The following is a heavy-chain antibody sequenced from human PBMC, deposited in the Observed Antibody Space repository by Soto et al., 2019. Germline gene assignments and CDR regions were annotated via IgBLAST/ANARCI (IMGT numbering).Heavy chain of an antibody. D-gene: IGHD2-8*01. CDR1: GFTFSDFA. J-gene: IGHJ3*02. CDR3: AKDATSFIGVWDPFDM. CDR2: VGGSDDDK. Sequence: EVHLLESGGGVVQPGGSLRLSCAASGFTFSDFAMSWVRQTPGKGLQWVSGVGGSDDDKHYADYVRGRFIVSRDNSKNTLYLQLNSLRADDTAIDYCAKDATSFIGVWDPFDMWGQGTEVTVSS. V-gene: IGHV3-23*01.